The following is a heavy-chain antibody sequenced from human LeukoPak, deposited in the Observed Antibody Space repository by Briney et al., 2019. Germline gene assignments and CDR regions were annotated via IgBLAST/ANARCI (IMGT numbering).Heavy chain of an antibody. J-gene: IGHJ4*02. V-gene: IGHV3-21*01. CDR1: GFTFSNYA. CDR3: ATEGDYYDSSGYLRVDY. Sequence: PGGSLRLSCAASGFTFSNYAMSWVRQAPGKGLEWVSSISSSSSYICYADSVKGRFTISRDNAKNSLYLQMNSLRAEDTAVYYCATEGDYYDSSGYLRVDYWGQGTLVTVSS. D-gene: IGHD3-22*01. CDR2: ISSSSSYI.